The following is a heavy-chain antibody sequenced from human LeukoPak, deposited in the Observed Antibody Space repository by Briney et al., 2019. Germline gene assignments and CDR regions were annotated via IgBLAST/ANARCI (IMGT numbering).Heavy chain of an antibody. J-gene: IGHJ6*03. Sequence: ASVKVSCKASGYSFNDKYLHWVRQAPGQGLEWMGSINPNSGGTNYAQKFQGRVTMTRDTSISTAYMELSRLRSDDTAVYYCARADRPYYYYYYYMDVWGKGTTVTVSS. V-gene: IGHV1-2*02. CDR1: GYSFNDKY. CDR2: INPNSGGT. CDR3: ARADRPYYYYYYYMDV.